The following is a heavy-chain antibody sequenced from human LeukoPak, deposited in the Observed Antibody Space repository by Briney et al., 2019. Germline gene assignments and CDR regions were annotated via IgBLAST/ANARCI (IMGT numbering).Heavy chain of an antibody. Sequence: PGRSLRLSCAASGFTFSSYAMHWVRQAPGKGLEWVAVISYDGSNKYYADSVKGRFTISRDNSKNTLCLQMNSLRAEDTAVYYCARDHQPYRTNGVCFTPAGRVWGQGTLVTVSS. CDR3: ARDHQPYRTNGVCFTPAGRV. D-gene: IGHD2-8*01. V-gene: IGHV3-30-3*01. CDR2: ISYDGSNK. J-gene: IGHJ4*02. CDR1: GFTFSSYA.